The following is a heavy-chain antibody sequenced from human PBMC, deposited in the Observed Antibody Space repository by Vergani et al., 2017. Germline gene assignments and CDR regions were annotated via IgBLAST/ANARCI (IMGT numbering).Heavy chain of an antibody. CDR1: GFTFSSYS. J-gene: IGHJ5*02. V-gene: IGHV3-21*01. CDR2: ISSSSSYI. Sequence: EVQLVESGGGLVKPGGSLRLSCAASGFTFSSYSMNWVRQAPGKGLEWVSSISSSSSYIYYADSVKGRFTISRDNAKNSLYLQMNSLRAEDTAVYYCARSVVAEDSEVEYGDYVGNNWFDPWGQGTLVTVSS. CDR3: ARSVVAEDSEVEYGDYVGNNWFDP. D-gene: IGHD4-17*01.